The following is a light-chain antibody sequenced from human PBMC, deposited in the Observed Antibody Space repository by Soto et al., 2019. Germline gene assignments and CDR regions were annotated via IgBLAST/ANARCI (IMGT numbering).Light chain of an antibody. Sequence: DIQMTQSPSSLSASVGDRVTITCRASQSISSYLNWYQQKPGKDPKLLIYAASSLQSGVPSRFSGSGSGTNFTLTISILHPEDFATYYCQQSSSTPLTFGGGTRVDTK. V-gene: IGKV1-39*01. CDR1: QSISSY. CDR3: QQSSSTPLT. J-gene: IGKJ4*01. CDR2: AAS.